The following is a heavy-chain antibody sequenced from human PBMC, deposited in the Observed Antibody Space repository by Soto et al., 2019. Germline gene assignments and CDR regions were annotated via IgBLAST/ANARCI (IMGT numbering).Heavy chain of an antibody. J-gene: IGHJ4*02. V-gene: IGHV3-15*01. CDR2: IKSKTVGGTT. CDR3: TTGIAGT. Sequence: ASGFTFRNAWMSWVRQAPGKGLEWVGHIKSKTVGGTTDYAAPVKGRFTISRDDSKNTLYLQMNSLKTEDTAVYYCTTGIAGTWGQGTLVTVSS. D-gene: IGHD1-26*01. CDR1: GFTFRNAW.